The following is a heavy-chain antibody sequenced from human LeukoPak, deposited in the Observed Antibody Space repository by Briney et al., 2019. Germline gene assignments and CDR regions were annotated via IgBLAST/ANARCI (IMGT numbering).Heavy chain of an antibody. D-gene: IGHD5-24*01. Sequence: PGGSLRLSCAASGFIFSSYGMHWVRQAPGKGLEWVAFISYDGRNKYHADSVKGRFTISRDNSKNTLYLQMNSLRAEDTAVYYCSKATPPRDGSNPDYWGQGTLVTVSS. J-gene: IGHJ4*02. V-gene: IGHV3-30*18. CDR3: SKATPPRDGSNPDY. CDR2: ISYDGRNK. CDR1: GFIFSSYG.